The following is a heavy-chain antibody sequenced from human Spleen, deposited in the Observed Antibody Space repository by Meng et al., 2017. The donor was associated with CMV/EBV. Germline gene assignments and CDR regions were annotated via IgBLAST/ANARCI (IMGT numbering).Heavy chain of an antibody. V-gene: IGHV3-7*01. CDR2: IKQDGSEK. J-gene: IGHJ6*02. CDR1: GSIFGTYW. Sequence: GGSLRLSCAASGSIFGTYWMSWVRQAPGKGLEWLANIKQDGSEKNYVDSVRGRFTISRDNSLYLQMNSLRAEDTAVYYCARCYPPDSSGYYWGRDYYYYYGMDVWGQGTTVTVSS. CDR3: ARCYPPDSSGYYWGRDYYYYYGMDV. D-gene: IGHD3-22*01.